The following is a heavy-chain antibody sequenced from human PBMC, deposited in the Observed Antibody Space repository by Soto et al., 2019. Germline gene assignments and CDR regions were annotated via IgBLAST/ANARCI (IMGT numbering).Heavy chain of an antibody. CDR1: GFTFSSYA. CDR3: AKFSAKYYYYGMDV. J-gene: IGHJ6*02. V-gene: IGHV3-23*01. Sequence: PGGSLRLSCAASGFTFSSYAMSWVRQAPGKGLEWVSAISGSGGSTYYADSVKGRFTISRDNSKDTLYLQMNSLRAEDTAVYYCAKFSAKYYYYGMDVWGQGTTVTVSS. D-gene: IGHD6-19*01. CDR2: ISGSGGST.